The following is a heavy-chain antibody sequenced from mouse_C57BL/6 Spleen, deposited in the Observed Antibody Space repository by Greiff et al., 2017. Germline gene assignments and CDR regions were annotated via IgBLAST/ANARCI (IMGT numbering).Heavy chain of an antibody. CDR3: ARGDDYEAWFAY. CDR1: GFTFSSYA. V-gene: IGHV5-4*03. D-gene: IGHD2-4*01. J-gene: IGHJ3*01. Sequence: EVKLVESGGGLVKPGGSLKLSCAASGFTFSSYAMSWVRQTPEKRLEWVATISDGGSYTYYPDNVKGRFTISRDNAKNNLYLQMSHLKSEDTAMYYCARGDDYEAWFAYWGQGTLVTVSA. CDR2: ISDGGSYT.